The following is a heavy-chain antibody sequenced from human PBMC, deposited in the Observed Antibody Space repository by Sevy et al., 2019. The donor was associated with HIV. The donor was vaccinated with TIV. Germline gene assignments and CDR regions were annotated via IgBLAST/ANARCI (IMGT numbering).Heavy chain of an antibody. J-gene: IGHJ5*02. CDR3: ARVDANYDKGFDP. V-gene: IGHV3-48*03. CDR2: ISSSGSII. Sequence: GGSLRLSCEASGFTFRSYEMNGVRQAPRKGLEWVSYISSSGSIIYYADSVKGRFTISRDNAKNSLYMQMNSLRAEDTAVYYCARVDANYDKGFDPWGQGTLVTVSS. CDR1: GFTFRSYE. D-gene: IGHD3-22*01.